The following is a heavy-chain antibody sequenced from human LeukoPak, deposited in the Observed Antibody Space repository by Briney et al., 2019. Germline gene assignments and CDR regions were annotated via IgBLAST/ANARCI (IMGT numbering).Heavy chain of an antibody. CDR1: GGSISSSSYY. J-gene: IGHJ2*01. CDR3: ARMPGVVTAEYGYFDL. D-gene: IGHD2-21*02. V-gene: IGHV4-39*07. Sequence: SETLSLTCTVSGGSISSSSYYWGWIRQPPGKGLEWIGSIYYSGSTYYNPSLKSRVTISVDTSKNQFSLKLSSVTAADTAVYYCARMPGVVTAEYGYFDLWGRGTLVTVSS. CDR2: IYYSGST.